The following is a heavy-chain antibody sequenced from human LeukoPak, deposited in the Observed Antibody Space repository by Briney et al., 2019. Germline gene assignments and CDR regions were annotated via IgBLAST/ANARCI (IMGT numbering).Heavy chain of an antibody. V-gene: IGHV3-7*01. CDR1: GFTFSSYW. Sequence: GGSLRLSCAASGFTFSSYWMSWVRQAPGKGLEWVANIKQDGSEKYYVDSVKGRFTISRDNAKNSLYLQMNSLRAEDTAVYYCAREARPGYCSSTSCFEAFDIWGQGTMVTVSS. CDR3: AREARPGYCSSTSCFEAFDI. D-gene: IGHD2-2*01. J-gene: IGHJ3*02. CDR2: IKQDGSEK.